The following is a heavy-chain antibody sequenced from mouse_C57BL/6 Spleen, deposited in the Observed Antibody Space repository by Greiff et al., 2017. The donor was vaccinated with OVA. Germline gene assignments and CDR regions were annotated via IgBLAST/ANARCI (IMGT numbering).Heavy chain of an antibody. CDR3: AGQDLYFDFDY. CDR2: ISSGSSTI. CDR1: GFTFSDYG. J-gene: IGHJ2*01. D-gene: IGHD1-1*01. Sequence: EVKLVESGGGLVKPGGSLKLSCAASGFTFSDYGMHWVRQAPEKGLEWVAYISSGSSTIYYADTVKGRFTISRDNAKNTLFLQMTSLRSEDTAMYYCAGQDLYFDFDYWGQGTTLTVSS. V-gene: IGHV5-17*01.